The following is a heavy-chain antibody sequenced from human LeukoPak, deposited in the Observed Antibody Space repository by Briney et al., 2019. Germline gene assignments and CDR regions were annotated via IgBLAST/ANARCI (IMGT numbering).Heavy chain of an antibody. CDR1: GFTFSDSY. Sequence: GGSLRLSCAASGFTFSDSYMSWIRQAPGKGLEWVSYISSSGSTIYYADSVKGRFTISRDNAKNSLYLQMNSLRAEDTAVYYCARYGTNYYYYYMDVWGKGTTVTVSS. J-gene: IGHJ6*03. V-gene: IGHV3-11*04. CDR3: ARYGTNYYYYYMDV. D-gene: IGHD2-2*01. CDR2: ISSSGSTI.